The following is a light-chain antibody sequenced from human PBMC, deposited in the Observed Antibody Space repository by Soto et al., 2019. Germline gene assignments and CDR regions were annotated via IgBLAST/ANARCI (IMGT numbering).Light chain of an antibody. Sequence: EIVLTQSPGTLSLSPGERATLSCRASQSVSSSFLDWYQQKPGQAPRLRIYGASSGATGIPDRFSGSGSGTDFTLTISRLEPVDFAVYYCQQYDNSARTFGQGNKVEL. CDR3: QQYDNSART. CDR2: GAS. CDR1: QSVSSSF. V-gene: IGKV3-20*01. J-gene: IGKJ1*01.